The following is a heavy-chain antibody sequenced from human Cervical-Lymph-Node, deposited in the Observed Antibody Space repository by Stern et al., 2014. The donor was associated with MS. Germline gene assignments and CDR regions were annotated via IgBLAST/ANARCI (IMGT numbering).Heavy chain of an antibody. J-gene: IGHJ4*02. CDR3: AIDPQY. CDR1: GFSFNTRGVG. V-gene: IGHV2-5*01. D-gene: IGHD4-11*01. CDR2: IYYTNAT. Sequence: QVTLRESGPTLVKPTQTLTLTCTFSGFSFNTRGVGVGWRRQSPGKALEWLALIYYTNATRPRPSLRNSLTITRDTSKNPVVLTMANMYPGDTATYYCAIDPQYWGQGARVTVSS.